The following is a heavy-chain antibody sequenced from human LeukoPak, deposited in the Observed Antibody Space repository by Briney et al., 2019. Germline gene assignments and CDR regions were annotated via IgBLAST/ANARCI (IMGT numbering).Heavy chain of an antibody. CDR1: GFTFSSYS. CDR3: ASDGKLWFGEFTGNFNY. D-gene: IGHD3-10*01. V-gene: IGHV3-21*06. Sequence: KPGGSLRLSCVASGFTFSSYSMNWVRQAPGKGLEWVSSISSSSSYIYYADSVKGRFTISRDNAKNSLYLQMSSLRAEDTAVYYCASDGKLWFGEFTGNFNYWGQGTLVTVSS. CDR2: ISSSSSYI. J-gene: IGHJ4*02.